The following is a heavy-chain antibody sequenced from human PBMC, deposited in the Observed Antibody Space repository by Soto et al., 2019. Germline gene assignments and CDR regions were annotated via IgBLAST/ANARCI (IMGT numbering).Heavy chain of an antibody. J-gene: IGHJ6*02. Sequence: GESLKISCKGSGYSFTSYWIGWVRQMPGKGLEWMGIIYPGDSDTRYSPSFQGQVTISADKSISTAYLQWSSLKASDTAMYYCVRHSGGSFLVRNYYYGMDVWGQGTTVTVSS. V-gene: IGHV5-51*01. CDR2: IYPGDSDT. D-gene: IGHD2-15*01. CDR3: VRHSGGSFLVRNYYYGMDV. CDR1: GYSFTSYW.